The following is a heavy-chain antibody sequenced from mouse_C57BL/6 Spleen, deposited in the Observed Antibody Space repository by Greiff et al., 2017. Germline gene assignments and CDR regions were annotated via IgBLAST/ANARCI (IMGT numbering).Heavy chain of an antibody. CDR3: ARVTTVVAEDWFAY. CDR2: INPYNGDT. D-gene: IGHD1-1*01. V-gene: IGHV1-20*01. CDR1: GYSFTGYF. Sequence: EVKLEESGPELVKPGDSVKISCKASGYSFTGYFMNWVMQSHGKSLEWIGRINPYNGDTFYNQKFKGKATLTVDKSSSTAHMELRSLTSEDSAVYYCARVTTVVAEDWFAYWGQGTLVTVSA. J-gene: IGHJ3*01.